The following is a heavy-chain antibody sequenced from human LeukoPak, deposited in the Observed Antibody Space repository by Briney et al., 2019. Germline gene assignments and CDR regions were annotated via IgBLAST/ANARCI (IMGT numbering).Heavy chain of an antibody. CDR2: IYNSGST. J-gene: IGHJ6*02. CDR1: GGSISIYY. Sequence: SETLSLTCTVSGGSISIYYWSWIRQPPGKGLEWIGYIYNSGSTNYNPSLKSRVTISVDTSKNQFSLNLGSVTAADTAVYYCARDSSRIGMDVWGQGTTVTVSS. CDR3: ARDSSRIGMDV. V-gene: IGHV4-59*01.